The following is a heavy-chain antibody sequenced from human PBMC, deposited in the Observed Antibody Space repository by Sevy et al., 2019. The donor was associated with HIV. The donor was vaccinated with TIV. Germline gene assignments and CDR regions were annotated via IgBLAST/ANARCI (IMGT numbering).Heavy chain of an antibody. CDR3: ARQYFPPYCSSTNCPPAAYEL. CDR1: GFIISDYE. J-gene: IGHJ3*01. CDR2: ISPSRTTI. V-gene: IGHV3-48*03. D-gene: IGHD2-2*01. Sequence: GGSLRLSCEAFGFIISDYEMMWVRQAPGKGLEWVSYISPSRTTIYHAVSPKGRFTTSRDNARNSLSLHLDNLRAEDTAVYYCARQYFPPYCSSTNCPPAAYELWGQGTMVTVSS.